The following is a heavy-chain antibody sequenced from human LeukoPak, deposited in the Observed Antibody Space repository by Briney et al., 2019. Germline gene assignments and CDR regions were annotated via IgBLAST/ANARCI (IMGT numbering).Heavy chain of an antibody. V-gene: IGHV4-59*01. J-gene: IGHJ4*02. CDR1: GGSISTYY. Sequence: PSETLSLTCTVSGGSISTYYLSWIRQSPGKGLEWIGYIYYSGNTNKNPSLKSRHIISVDTSKNQFSLKLSSVTAADTAVYYCARVRDGNFGYWRQATLVTVSS. CDR3: ARVRDGNFGY. CDR2: IYYSGNT.